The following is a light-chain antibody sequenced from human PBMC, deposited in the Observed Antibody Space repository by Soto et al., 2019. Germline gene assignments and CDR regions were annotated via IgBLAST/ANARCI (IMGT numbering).Light chain of an antibody. J-gene: IGLJ2*01. CDR2: STT. Sequence: QAVVTQEPSLTVSRGGTVTLTCASSTGAVTSGYYPNWFQQKPGQPPRALIYSTTYKHSWTPARFSGSLLGGKAALTLSGVQPEDEADYYCLLFYGEGVVFGGGTKLTVL. CDR3: LLFYGEGVV. V-gene: IGLV7-43*01. CDR1: TGAVTSGYY.